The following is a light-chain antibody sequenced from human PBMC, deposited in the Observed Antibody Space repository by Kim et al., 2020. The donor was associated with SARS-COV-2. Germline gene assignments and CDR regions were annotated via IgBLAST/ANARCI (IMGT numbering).Light chain of an antibody. CDR3: QVWDSTSDHVI. V-gene: IGLV3-21*04. J-gene: IGLJ2*01. Sequence: APGKTATITRGEDNIGGLSVNWYQQNAGRAPVLVIHSDTARPSGIPERVAGTNSGTAATLTISRVEAGDEADYYCQVWDSTSDHVIFGGGTQLTVL. CDR2: SDT. CDR1: NIGGLS.